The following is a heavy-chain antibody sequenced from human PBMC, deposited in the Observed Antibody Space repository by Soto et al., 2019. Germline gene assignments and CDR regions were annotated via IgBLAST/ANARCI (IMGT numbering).Heavy chain of an antibody. CDR1: GFTFSIFA. D-gene: IGHD2-2*02. J-gene: IGHJ6*02. CDR3: ARGCSSNDCYTNYYYYYAMDV. V-gene: IGHV3-30*04. CDR2: ISYDGRKE. Sequence: GSLRLSCAASGFTFSIFAMHLALQAPGKGLEGVAVISYDGRKEYYADSVKGRFSISRDNSNNTVYLQMNSLRPEDTAVYYCARGCSSNDCYTNYYYYYAMDVWGQGTTVTVPS.